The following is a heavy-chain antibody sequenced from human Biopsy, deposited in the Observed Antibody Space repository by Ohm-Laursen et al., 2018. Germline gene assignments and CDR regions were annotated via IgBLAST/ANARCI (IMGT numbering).Heavy chain of an antibody. J-gene: IGHJ4*02. V-gene: IGHV4-61*01. CDR3: ARGMRSSGWPYFDS. Sequence: TLSLTWAVSGDSVSSGSFYWTWIRQPPGQGLEYIGHIYDRGSTANYNPSLESRVTMSVDMPKNQFSLKLSSVTAADTAIYYCARGMRSSGWPYFDSWGQGTLVTVSS. CDR1: GDSVSSGSFY. D-gene: IGHD6-19*01. CDR2: IYDRGST.